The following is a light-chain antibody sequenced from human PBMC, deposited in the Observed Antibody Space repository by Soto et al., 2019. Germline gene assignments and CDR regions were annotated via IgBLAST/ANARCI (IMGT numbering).Light chain of an antibody. Sequence: QSVLTQPPSVSAAPGQRVTISCSGSSSNIGSNAVSWYQHLPGTAPKYVIYDNDKRPSGIPDRFSGSRSGTSATLGITGLPTGDEADYYCGTWDSSLSAWVFGGGTKLTVL. V-gene: IGLV1-51*01. CDR3: GTWDSSLSAWV. CDR2: DND. J-gene: IGLJ3*02. CDR1: SSNIGSNA.